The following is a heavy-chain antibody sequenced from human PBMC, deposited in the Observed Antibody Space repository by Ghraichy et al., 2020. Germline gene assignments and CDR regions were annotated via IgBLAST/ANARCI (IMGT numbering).Heavy chain of an antibody. J-gene: IGHJ4*02. D-gene: IGHD4-17*01. V-gene: IGHV3-7*01. CDR1: GFTFSSYW. Sequence: GGSLRLSCVASGFTFSSYWMSWVRQAPGKGLEWVANIKQDGSEKYYVDSVKGRLTTSRDNAKNSLYLQMNSLRAEDTAVYYCARDRGYGDYVDYWGQGTLATVSS. CDR2: IKQDGSEK. CDR3: ARDRGYGDYVDY.